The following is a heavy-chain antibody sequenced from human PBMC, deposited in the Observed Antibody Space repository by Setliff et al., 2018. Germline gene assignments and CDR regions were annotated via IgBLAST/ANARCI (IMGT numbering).Heavy chain of an antibody. Sequence: ASETLSLTCTVSGGSISSGSYYWSWIRQPAGKGLEWIGRIYTSGSTNYNPSLKSRVTISVDTSKNQFSLKLSSVTAADTAVYYCARGGYYYDSSGYYQASYYYYYGMDVWGQGTTVT. J-gene: IGHJ6*02. D-gene: IGHD3-22*01. CDR2: IYTSGST. CDR1: GGSISSGSYY. CDR3: ARGGYYYDSSGYYQASYYYYYGMDV. V-gene: IGHV4-61*02.